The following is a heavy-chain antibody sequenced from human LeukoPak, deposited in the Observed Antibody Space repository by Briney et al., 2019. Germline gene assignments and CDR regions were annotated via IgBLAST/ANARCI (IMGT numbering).Heavy chain of an antibody. CDR2: INPSGGST. V-gene: IGHV1-46*01. CDR1: GYTFTSYY. D-gene: IGHD6-13*01. Sequence: SVKVSFKASGYTFTSYYMHWVRQAPGQGLEWMGIINPSGGSTSYAQKFQGRVTMTRDTSTSTVYMELSSLRSEDTAVYYCAATGGYSSSWYRSTRNNRFDPWGQGTLVTVSS. CDR3: AATGGYSSSWYRSTRNNRFDP. J-gene: IGHJ5*02.